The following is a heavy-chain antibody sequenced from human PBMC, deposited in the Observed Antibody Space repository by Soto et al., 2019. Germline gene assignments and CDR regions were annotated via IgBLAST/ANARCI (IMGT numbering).Heavy chain of an antibody. J-gene: IGHJ4*02. CDR3: ASSTYYDSSGYYYWGDY. CDR2: IIPTFGTA. D-gene: IGHD3-22*01. V-gene: IGHV1-69*12. Sequence: QVQLVQSGAEVKKPGSSVKVSCKASGGTFSSYAISWVRQAPGQGLEWMGGIIPTFGTANYAQKFQGRVTITADESTSTAYMELSSLRSEDTAVYYCASSTYYDSSGYYYWGDYWGQGTLVTVSS. CDR1: GGTFSSYA.